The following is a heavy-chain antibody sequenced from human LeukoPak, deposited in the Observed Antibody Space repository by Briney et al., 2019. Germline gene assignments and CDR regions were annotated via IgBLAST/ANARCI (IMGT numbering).Heavy chain of an antibody. CDR1: GYTFTSYA. Sequence: GASVKVSCKASGYTFTSYAMNWVGQAPGQGLEWMGWINTNTGNPTYAQGFTGRFVFSLDTSVSTAYLQISSLKAEDTAVYYCAREGQVAGTTPWDNWFDPWGQGTLVTVSS. D-gene: IGHD1-1*01. CDR3: AREGQVAGTTPWDNWFDP. CDR2: INTNTGNP. V-gene: IGHV7-4-1*02. J-gene: IGHJ5*02.